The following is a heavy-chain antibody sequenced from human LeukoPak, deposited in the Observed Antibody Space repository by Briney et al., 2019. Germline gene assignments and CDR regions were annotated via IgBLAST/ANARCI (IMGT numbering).Heavy chain of an antibody. CDR2: INHSGST. CDR1: GGSFSGYY. V-gene: IGHV4-34*01. J-gene: IGHJ4*02. Sequence: SETLSLTCAVYGGSFSGYYWSWIRQPPGKGLEWIGEINHSGSTNYNPSLKSRVTISVDTSKNQFSLKLSSVTAADTAVYYCARGGYYYDSSGYYYGYWGQGTLVTVSS. CDR3: ARGGYYYDSSGYYYGY. D-gene: IGHD3-22*01.